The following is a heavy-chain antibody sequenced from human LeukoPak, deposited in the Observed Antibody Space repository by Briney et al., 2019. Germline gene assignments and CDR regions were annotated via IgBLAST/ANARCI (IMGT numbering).Heavy chain of an antibody. J-gene: IGHJ3*02. Sequence: GGSLRLSCAASGFTFSSYSMNWVRQAPGKGLEWVSYISSSSSTIYYADSVKGRFTISRDNAKNSLYLQMNSLRAEDTAVYYCAKGRTAAPDAFDIWGQGTMVTVSS. CDR2: ISSSSSTI. CDR3: AKGRTAAPDAFDI. CDR1: GFTFSSYS. D-gene: IGHD6-25*01. V-gene: IGHV3-48*04.